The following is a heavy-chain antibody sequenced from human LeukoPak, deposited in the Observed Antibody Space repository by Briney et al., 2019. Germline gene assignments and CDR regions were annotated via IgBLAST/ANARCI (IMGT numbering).Heavy chain of an antibody. CDR1: GYNFTNYW. D-gene: IGHD5-24*01. Sequence: KVGESLKISCKGSGYNFTNYWIGWARQMPGKGLEWMGIIYPGDSDARYSPSFQGQVTISADKSISTAYLQWSTLKASDTAIYYCARHEMVATALIFDYWGQGTLVTVSS. J-gene: IGHJ4*02. CDR2: IYPGDSDA. V-gene: IGHV5-51*01. CDR3: ARHEMVATALIFDY.